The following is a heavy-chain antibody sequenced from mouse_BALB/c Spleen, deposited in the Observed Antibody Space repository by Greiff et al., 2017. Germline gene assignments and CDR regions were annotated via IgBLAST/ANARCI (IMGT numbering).Heavy chain of an antibody. CDR3: ARFDDYEDYYAMDY. CDR1: GYTFTSYW. D-gene: IGHD2-4*01. Sequence: VKLVESGAELAKPGASVKMSCKASGYTFTSYWMHWVKQRPGQGLEWIGYINPSTGYTEYNQKFKDKATLTADKSSSTAYMQLSSLTSEDSAVYYCARFDDYEDYYAMDYWGQGTSVTVSS. J-gene: IGHJ4*01. CDR2: INPSTGYT. V-gene: IGHV1-7*01.